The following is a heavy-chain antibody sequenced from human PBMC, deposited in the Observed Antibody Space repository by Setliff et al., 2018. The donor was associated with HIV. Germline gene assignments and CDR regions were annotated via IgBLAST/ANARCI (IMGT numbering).Heavy chain of an antibody. CDR1: GGSISSSSYY. D-gene: IGHD3-10*01. CDR2: IYYSGST. CDR3: ARAPFYYGSGSYQTFDY. V-gene: IGHV4-39*07. Sequence: SETLSLTCTVSGGSISSSSYYWGWIRQPPGKGLEWIGSIYYSGSTYYNPSLKSRVTISLDSHMNQFSLKVSSVTAADTAVYYCARAPFYYGSGSYQTFDYWGQGTLVTVSS. J-gene: IGHJ4*02.